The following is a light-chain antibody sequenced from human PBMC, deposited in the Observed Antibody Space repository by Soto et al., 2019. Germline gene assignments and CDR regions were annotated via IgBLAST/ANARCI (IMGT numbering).Light chain of an antibody. Sequence: EIVLTQSPGTLSLSPGERATLSCRASQSVSSSYLAWYQQKPGQAPRLLIYGASSRATVIPDRFSGSGSGTEFTLTISRLEPEDFAVYYCQQYGSSRTFGQGTKVEIK. J-gene: IGKJ1*01. CDR1: QSVSSSY. CDR2: GAS. V-gene: IGKV3-20*01. CDR3: QQYGSSRT.